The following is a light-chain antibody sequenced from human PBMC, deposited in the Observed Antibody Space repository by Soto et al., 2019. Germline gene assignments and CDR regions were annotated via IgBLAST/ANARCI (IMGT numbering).Light chain of an antibody. V-gene: IGKV3-15*01. CDR1: QSVSTN. CDR3: QQYHDWPRT. Sequence: EIVMTQSPATLSVSPGERATLSCRAGQSVSTNLAWYQHKPGQAPKLLIYYASTRATGIPATFSGSGSGTEFTLTISSQQSEDSALYYCQQYHDWPRTFGGGTKVEIK. CDR2: YAS. J-gene: IGKJ4*01.